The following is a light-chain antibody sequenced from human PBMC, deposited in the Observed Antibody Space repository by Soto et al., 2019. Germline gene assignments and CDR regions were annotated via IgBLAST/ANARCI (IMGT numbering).Light chain of an antibody. CDR3: QQYNNWPSIT. J-gene: IGKJ5*01. CDR1: QSVSSSY. Sequence: EIVLTQSPGTLSFSPGERATLTCRASQSVSSSYLAWYQQKPGQAPRLLIYGASTRATGIPARFSGSGSGTEFTLTISSLQSEDFAVYYCQQYNNWPSITFGQGTRLEIK. V-gene: IGKV3-15*01. CDR2: GAS.